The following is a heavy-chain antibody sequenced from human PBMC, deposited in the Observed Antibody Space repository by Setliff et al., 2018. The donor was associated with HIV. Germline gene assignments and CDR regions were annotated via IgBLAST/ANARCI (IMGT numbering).Heavy chain of an antibody. J-gene: IGHJ4*02. V-gene: IGHV4-39*01. Sequence: SETLSLTCPVSGDSISSSSYYWAWIRQPPGNRLEWLGSIFDSGSTSYNPSLSGRLTISVDTSKNQVSLRLSSVTAADTGVYYCARHAIVDTAGRGFDYWGQGTLVTVSS. CDR2: IFDSGST. D-gene: IGHD5-18*01. CDR3: ARHAIVDTAGRGFDY. CDR1: GDSISSSSYY.